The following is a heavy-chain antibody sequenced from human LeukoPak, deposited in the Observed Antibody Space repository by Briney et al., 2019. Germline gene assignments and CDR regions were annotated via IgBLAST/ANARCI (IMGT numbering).Heavy chain of an antibody. Sequence: GGSLRLSCAASGFTFSSYAMHWVRQAPGRGLEWVAVISYDGSNKYYADSVKGRFTISRDNSKNTLYLQMNSLRAEDTAVYYCAREGQDCTNGVCYTEDYYMDVWSKGTTVTVSS. V-gene: IGHV3-30*01. J-gene: IGHJ6*03. CDR3: AREGQDCTNGVCYTEDYYMDV. D-gene: IGHD2-8*01. CDR2: ISYDGSNK. CDR1: GFTFSSYA.